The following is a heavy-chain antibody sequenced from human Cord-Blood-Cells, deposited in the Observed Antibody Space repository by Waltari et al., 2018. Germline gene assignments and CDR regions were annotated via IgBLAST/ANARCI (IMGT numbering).Heavy chain of an antibody. CDR3: ARVRGYSSSYFDY. J-gene: IGHJ4*02. V-gene: IGHV1-8*01. CDR1: GYTFTSYD. D-gene: IGHD6-13*01. CDR2: MNPNSGNT. Sequence: QVQLVQYGAEVKKPGASVKVSCKASGYTFTSYDIHWVRQATGQGLEWMGGMNPNSGNTGYAQKFEGRVTMTRNTSISTAYMELSSLRSEDSAVYYCARVRGYSSSYFDYWGQGTLVTVSS.